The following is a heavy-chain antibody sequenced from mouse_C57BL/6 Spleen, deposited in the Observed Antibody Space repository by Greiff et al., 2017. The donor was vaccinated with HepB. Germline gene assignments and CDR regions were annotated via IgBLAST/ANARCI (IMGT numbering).Heavy chain of an antibody. D-gene: IGHD4-1*01. Sequence: QVQLQQPGAELVRPGSSVKLSCKASGSTFTSYWMDWVKQRPGHGLEWIGNIYPSDSETHYNQKFKDKATLTVDKSSSTAYMQLSSLTSEDSAVYYCARTPLGDYAMDYWGQGTSVTVSA. CDR1: GSTFTSYW. CDR2: IYPSDSET. V-gene: IGHV1-61*01. CDR3: ARTPLGDYAMDY. J-gene: IGHJ4*01.